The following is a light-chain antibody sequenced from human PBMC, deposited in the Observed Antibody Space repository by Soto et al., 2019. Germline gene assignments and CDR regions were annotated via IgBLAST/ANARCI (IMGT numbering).Light chain of an antibody. V-gene: IGLV1-44*01. CDR3: ATWDDSLNARGV. Sequence: QSVLTQTPSASGTPGQTVTISCSGSRSNIGNNAVSWYQQFPGTAPKLLIYKNNQRPSGVPDRFSGSKSGTSASLAISGLQSEDEADYYCATWDDSLNARGVFGGGTQLTVL. CDR2: KNN. J-gene: IGLJ3*02. CDR1: RSNIGNNA.